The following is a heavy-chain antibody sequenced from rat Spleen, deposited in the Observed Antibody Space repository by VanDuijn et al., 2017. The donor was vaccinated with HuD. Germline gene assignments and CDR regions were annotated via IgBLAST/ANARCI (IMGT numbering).Heavy chain of an antibody. CDR2: IQSAGGT. CDR1: GFSLTSYH. V-gene: IGHV2-27*01. Sequence: QVQLKESEPDLVQPSQTLSLTCTVSGFSLTSYHVHWVRQPPGKGLEWMGRIQSAGGTDYNSALKSRLSISRDTSKSQVFLKMNSLQTEDTAMYFCASNRLAYWGQGTLVTVSS. CDR3: ASNRLAY. J-gene: IGHJ3*01.